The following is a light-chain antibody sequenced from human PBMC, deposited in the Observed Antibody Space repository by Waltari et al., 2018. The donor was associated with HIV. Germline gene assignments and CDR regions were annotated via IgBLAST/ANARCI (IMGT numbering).Light chain of an antibody. CDR2: DAS. V-gene: IGKV1-39*01. Sequence: DIQVTQSPSSLSASVGDRVTITCRASQSITTQLNWYQHKPGKAPKVLIFDASRLQTGVPSRFRGSGSGTDFTLTISSLQTEDFATYYCQQSYSNPYTFGQGTRLQIK. CDR1: QSITTQ. CDR3: QQSYSNPYT. J-gene: IGKJ2*01.